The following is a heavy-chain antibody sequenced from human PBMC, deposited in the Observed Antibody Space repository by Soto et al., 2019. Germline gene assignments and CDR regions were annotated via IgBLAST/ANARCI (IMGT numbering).Heavy chain of an antibody. CDR3: AKVQYQLLYRGWDY. CDR1: GFTFSSYA. D-gene: IGHD2-2*01. CDR2: ISGSGDGT. Sequence: PGGSLRLSCAASGFTFSSYAMSWVRQAPGKGLAWVSAISGSGDGTHYADFVKGRFTISRDNSKDTLYLQMNSLRAEDTAIYYCAKVQYQLLYRGWDYWGQGTLVTVSS. J-gene: IGHJ4*02. V-gene: IGHV3-23*01.